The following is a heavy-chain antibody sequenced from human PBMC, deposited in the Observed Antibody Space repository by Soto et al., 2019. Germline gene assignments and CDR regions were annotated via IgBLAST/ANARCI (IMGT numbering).Heavy chain of an antibody. CDR1: GGSISSYY. CDR2: IYYSGST. Sequence: SATLSLTCTVSGGSISSYYWSWIRQPPGKGLEWIGYIYYSGSTNYNPSLKSRVTISVDTSKNQFSLNLTSVTAADTAVYYCARDYYGMDVWGQGTTVTVSS. V-gene: IGHV4-59*12. CDR3: ARDYYGMDV. J-gene: IGHJ6*02.